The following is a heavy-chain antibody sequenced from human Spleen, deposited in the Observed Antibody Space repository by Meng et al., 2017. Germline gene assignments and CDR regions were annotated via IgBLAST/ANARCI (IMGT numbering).Heavy chain of an antibody. CDR2: MYHTGSP. D-gene: IGHD5-18*01. CDR3: ASVSNTADLHGDY. Sequence: QVQLQESGPGLVEPSGTLSLTCAVSGGSISSSNWWSWLRQPPGKGLEWIGEMYHTGSPNYNPSLKSRVTFSVDKSKNEFSLKLSSVTAADTAVYYCASVSNTADLHGDYWGQGTLVTVSS. V-gene: IGHV4-4*02. J-gene: IGHJ4*02. CDR1: GGSISSSNW.